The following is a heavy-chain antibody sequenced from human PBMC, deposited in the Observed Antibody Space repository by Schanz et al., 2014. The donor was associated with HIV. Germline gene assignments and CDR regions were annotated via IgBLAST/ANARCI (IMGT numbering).Heavy chain of an antibody. CDR2: ISESGGHT. CDR3: AKPEYDSRGNSQSHFDY. D-gene: IGHD3-22*01. Sequence: EVQLLDSGGGLVQPGGSLRLSCVASGFNFNNYAMTWVRQAPGKGLEWVSSISESGGHTYYADSVNGRFTISRDNSKNTLYLQMTTLRIDDTAVYYCAKPEYDSRGNSQSHFDYWGQGTLVTVSS. V-gene: IGHV3-23*01. CDR1: GFNFNNYA. J-gene: IGHJ4*02.